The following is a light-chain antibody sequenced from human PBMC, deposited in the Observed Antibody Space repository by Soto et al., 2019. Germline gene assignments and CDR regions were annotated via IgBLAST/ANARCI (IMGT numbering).Light chain of an antibody. CDR2: GNN. CDR1: GSSIGTNT. Sequence: QSVLTQPPSASGTPGQRVTISCSGSGSSIGTNTVNWYRQLPGTAPKLLIYGNNQRPSGVPDRFSGSKSGTSASLAISGLQSEDEAEYYCAAWDGSLNNVLFGGGTQPDRP. CDR3: AAWDGSLNNVL. V-gene: IGLV1-44*01. J-gene: IGLJ2*01.